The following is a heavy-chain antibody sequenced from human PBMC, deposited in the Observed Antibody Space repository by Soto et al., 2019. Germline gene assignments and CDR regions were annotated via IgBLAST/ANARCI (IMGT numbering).Heavy chain of an antibody. CDR1: GFTFSSYG. D-gene: IGHD4-17*01. CDR3: ARGNTVTTGDY. Sequence: QVQLVESGGGVVQPGRSLRLSCAASGFTFSSYGMHWVRQAPGKGLEWVAVIWYDGSNKYYADSVKGRFTISRDNSKNRLYLQMNSLRAEDTAVYYCARGNTVTTGDYWGQGTLVTVSS. J-gene: IGHJ4*02. V-gene: IGHV3-33*01. CDR2: IWYDGSNK.